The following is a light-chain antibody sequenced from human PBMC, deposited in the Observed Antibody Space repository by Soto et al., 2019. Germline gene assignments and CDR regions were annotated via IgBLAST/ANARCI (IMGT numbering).Light chain of an antibody. CDR3: QQRNKCRPVT. V-gene: IGKV3-11*01. Sequence: ESVLTQSPATLSLSPGERATLSCRASPSVSNSVDWYQHKPGQAPRLLIYDASNRAAGVPSRFSGSGSGTDFTLTIRSLAPEDFAVYYCQQRNKCRPVTFGGGIKV. CDR2: DAS. J-gene: IGKJ4*01. CDR1: PSVSNS.